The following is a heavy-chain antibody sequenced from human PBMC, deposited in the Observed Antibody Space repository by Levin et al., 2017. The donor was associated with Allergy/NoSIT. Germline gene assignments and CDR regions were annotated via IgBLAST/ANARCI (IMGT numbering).Heavy chain of an antibody. D-gene: IGHD5-18*01. Sequence: GGSLRLSCAASGFTFSDYYMSWIRQAPGKGLEWVSYISSSGSTIYYADSVKGRFTISRDNAKNSLYLQMNSLRAEDTAVYYCARGGQLWLSYYYGMDVWGQGTTVTVSS. V-gene: IGHV3-11*01. CDR2: ISSSGSTI. J-gene: IGHJ6*02. CDR3: ARGGQLWLSYYYGMDV. CDR1: GFTFSDYY.